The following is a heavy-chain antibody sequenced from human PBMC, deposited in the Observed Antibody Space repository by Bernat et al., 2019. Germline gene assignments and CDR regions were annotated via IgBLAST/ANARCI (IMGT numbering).Heavy chain of an antibody. CDR3: ARVPHYDSSGYYRKSKSWYFDL. CDR1: GFTFSSYD. Sequence: EVQLVESGGGLVQPGGSLRLSCAASGFTFSSYDMHWVRQATGKGLEWVSAIGTAGDTYYPGSVKGRFTLSRENAKNSLYLQMNSLGAGDTAVYYCARVPHYDSSGYYRKSKSWYFDLWGRGTLVTVSS. CDR2: IGTAGDT. J-gene: IGHJ2*01. D-gene: IGHD3-22*01. V-gene: IGHV3-13*01.